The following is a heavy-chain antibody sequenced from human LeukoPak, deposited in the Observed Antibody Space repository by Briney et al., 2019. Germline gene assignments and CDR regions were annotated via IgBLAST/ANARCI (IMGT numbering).Heavy chain of an antibody. CDR1: GYTLTELS. CDR2: FDPEDGET. D-gene: IGHD3-22*01. Sequence: ASVKVSCKVSGYTLTELSMHWVRQAPGKGLEWMGGFDPEDGETIYAQKFQGRVTMTEDISTDTAYMELSSLRSEDTAVYYCCPYDSSGYYYRYWGQGTLATVSS. V-gene: IGHV1-24*01. CDR3: CPYDSSGYYYRY. J-gene: IGHJ4*02.